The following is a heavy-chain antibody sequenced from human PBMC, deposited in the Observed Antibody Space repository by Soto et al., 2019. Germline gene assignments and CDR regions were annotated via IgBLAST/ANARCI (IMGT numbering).Heavy chain of an antibody. Sequence: EVQLLESGGGLVQPGGSLRLSCAASGFTFSSYGMTWVRQAPGKGLEWASFSSAPGAGTYYADSVKGRFTISRDNSKNTLYLQMTSLRADDTAVYYCAKDRRAGGNYGFYSDFWGQGALVIVSS. CDR3: AKDRRAGGNYGFYSDF. D-gene: IGHD1-7*01. J-gene: IGHJ4*02. CDR1: GFTFSSYG. V-gene: IGHV3-23*01. CDR2: SSAPGAGT.